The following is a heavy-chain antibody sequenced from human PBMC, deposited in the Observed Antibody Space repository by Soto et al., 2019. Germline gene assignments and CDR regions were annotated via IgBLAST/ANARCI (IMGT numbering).Heavy chain of an antibody. J-gene: IGHJ4*02. CDR3: ARIIGSPAVYLDF. Sequence: QVQLVQSGTEVKRPGASVKVSCKASGYTFTGYGISWVRQAPGQGLEWMGRINAYNDNTDYAQKFQGRVTLTTDTSPSTAYMELRSLRSDDTAVYYCARIIGSPAVYLDFWGQGTLVTVSS. V-gene: IGHV1-18*01. CDR2: INAYNDNT. CDR1: GYTFTGYG.